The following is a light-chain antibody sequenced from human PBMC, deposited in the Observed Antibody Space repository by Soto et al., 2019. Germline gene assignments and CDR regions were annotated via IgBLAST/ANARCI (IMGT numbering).Light chain of an antibody. Sequence: EIVLTQSPATLSLSPGERATLSCRASQSVTTYLAWYQQKPGQAPRLLIYDASNRAPGIPARFSGSGSGTDFTLTVSSLEPEDSALYYCQQRSNWPPIITFGGGTTVEIK. V-gene: IGKV3-11*01. CDR3: QQRSNWPPIIT. CDR1: QSVTTY. J-gene: IGKJ4*01. CDR2: DAS.